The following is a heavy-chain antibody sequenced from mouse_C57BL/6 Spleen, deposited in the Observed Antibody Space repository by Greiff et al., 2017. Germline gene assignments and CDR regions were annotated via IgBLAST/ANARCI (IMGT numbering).Heavy chain of an antibody. CDR2: IHPNSGST. Sequence: QVQLQQPGAELVKPGASVKLSCKASGYTFTSYWMHWVKQRPGQGLEWIGMIHPNSGSTNYNEKFKSKATLTVDKSSSTAYMQLSSLTSEGSAVYYCARRSSGTGYAMDYWGQGTSVTVSS. J-gene: IGHJ4*01. CDR1: GYTFTSYW. D-gene: IGHD4-1*01. CDR3: ARRSSGTGYAMDY. V-gene: IGHV1-64*01.